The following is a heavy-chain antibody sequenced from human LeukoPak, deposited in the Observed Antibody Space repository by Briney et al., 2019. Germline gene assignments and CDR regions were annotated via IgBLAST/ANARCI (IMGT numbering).Heavy chain of an antibody. Sequence: GRSLRLSCAASGFTFSTYAMSWVRQSPEKGLKWVAISSGSSGRTYYADSVKGRFTISRDNSKNTLYLQMNSLRAEDTAVYYCAKDPTSGYCTGGSCRYFFDYWDQGTLVTVSS. CDR3: AKDPTSGYCTGGSCRYFFDY. CDR1: GFTFSTYA. D-gene: IGHD2-15*01. J-gene: IGHJ4*02. V-gene: IGHV3-23*01. CDR2: SSGSSGRT.